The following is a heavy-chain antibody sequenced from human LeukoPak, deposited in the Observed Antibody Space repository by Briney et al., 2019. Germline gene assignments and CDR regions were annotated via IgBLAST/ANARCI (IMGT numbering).Heavy chain of an antibody. Sequence: GASVKVSCKASGGTFSSYAISWVRQAPGQGLEWMGRIIPILGIANYAQKFQGRVTITADKSTSTAYMELSSLRSEDTAVYYCARARLGDGYNLISNLYYFDYWGQGTLVTVSS. CDR3: ARARLGDGYNLISNLYYFDY. CDR2: IIPILGIA. CDR1: GGTFSSYA. J-gene: IGHJ4*02. V-gene: IGHV1-69*04. D-gene: IGHD5-24*01.